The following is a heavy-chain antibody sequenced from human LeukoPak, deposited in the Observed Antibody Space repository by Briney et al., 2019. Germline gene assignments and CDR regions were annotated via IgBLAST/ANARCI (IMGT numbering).Heavy chain of an antibody. J-gene: IGHJ4*02. V-gene: IGHV1-18*01. D-gene: IGHD6-13*01. Sequence: GASVKVSCKASGGTFSSYAISWVRQAPGQGLEWMGWISAYNGNTNYAQKLQGRVTMTTDTSTSTAYMELRSLRSDDTAVYYCARVPAAAGPRYYFGYWGQGTLVTVSS. CDR1: GGTFSSYA. CDR3: ARVPAAAGPRYYFGY. CDR2: ISAYNGNT.